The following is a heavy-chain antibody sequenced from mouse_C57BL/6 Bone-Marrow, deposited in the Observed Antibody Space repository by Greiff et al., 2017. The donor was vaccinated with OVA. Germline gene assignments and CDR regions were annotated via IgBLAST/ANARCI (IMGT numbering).Heavy chain of an antibody. D-gene: IGHD2-4*01. CDR2: IHPNSGSN. Sequence: QVQLQQPGAELVKPGASVKLSCKASGYTFTSYWMHWVKQRPGQGLEWIGMIHPNSGSNNYNEKFKSKATLTVDKSSSTAYMQLSSLTSEDSAVXYWARSGLRFAYWGQGTLVTVSA. CDR1: GYTFTSYW. CDR3: ARSGLRFAY. V-gene: IGHV1-64*01. J-gene: IGHJ3*01.